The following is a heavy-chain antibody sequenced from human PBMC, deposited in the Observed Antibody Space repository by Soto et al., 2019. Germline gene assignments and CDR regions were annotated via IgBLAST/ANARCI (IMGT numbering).Heavy chain of an antibody. CDR3: VHHEILLGNFDS. D-gene: IGHD1-26*01. CDR2: ILWNDAK. V-gene: IGHV2-5*01. J-gene: IGHJ4*02. CDR1: GFSLNTGGVG. Sequence: QITLEESGPTLVKPTQTLTLTCTFSGFSLNTGGVGVGWIRQPPGKALEWLALILWNDAKRYSPSLKSRLTITKDTSKNQVVLTMTDVDPVDTATYYCVHHEILLGNFDSWGQGTLVPVSS.